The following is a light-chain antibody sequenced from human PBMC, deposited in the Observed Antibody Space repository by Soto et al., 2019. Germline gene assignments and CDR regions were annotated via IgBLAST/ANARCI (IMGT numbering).Light chain of an antibody. CDR1: TSDIGGYKY. Sequence: QSALTQPASVSGSPGQSITISCTGTTSDIGGYKYVSWYQHHPGKAPNLMIYDVSNRPSGVSTRFSGSKSGNTASLTISGLQAEDEADYYCSSYTSSSTLVFGGGTQLTVL. CDR3: SSYTSSSTLV. J-gene: IGLJ2*01. V-gene: IGLV2-14*03. CDR2: DVS.